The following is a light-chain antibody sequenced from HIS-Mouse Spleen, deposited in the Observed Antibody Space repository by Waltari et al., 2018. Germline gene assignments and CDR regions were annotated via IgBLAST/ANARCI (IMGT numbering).Light chain of an antibody. J-gene: IGLJ3*02. CDR3: CSYAGSSTWV. CDR2: EGS. V-gene: IGLV2-23*01. CDR1: SSDVGSYTL. Sequence: QSALTQPASVSGSPGQSITISCTGTSSDVGSYTLVSWYQQHPGKAPKPRIYEGSKRPSGVSNRFSGSKSGNTASLTISGLQAEDEADYYCCSYAGSSTWVFGGGTKLTVL.